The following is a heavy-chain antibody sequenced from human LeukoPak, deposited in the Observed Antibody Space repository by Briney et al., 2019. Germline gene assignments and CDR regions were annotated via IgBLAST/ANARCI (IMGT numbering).Heavy chain of an antibody. V-gene: IGHV1-18*01. J-gene: IGHJ4*02. CDR3: ARDRNLYYDILTGFDY. CDR2: ISAYNGNT. Sequence: ASVKVSCKASGYTFTSCGISWVRQAPGQGLEWMGWISAYNGNTNYAQKLQGGVTMTTDTSTRTAYMELRSLRSDDTAVYYCARDRNLYYDILTGFDYWGQGTLVTVSS. CDR1: GYTFTSCG. D-gene: IGHD3-9*01.